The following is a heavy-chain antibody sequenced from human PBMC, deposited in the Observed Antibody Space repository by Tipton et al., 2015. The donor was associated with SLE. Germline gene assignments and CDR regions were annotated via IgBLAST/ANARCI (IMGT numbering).Heavy chain of an antibody. CDR3: ARRPHYYYYGMDV. CDR2: SHQSGTT. Sequence: TLSLTCAVYGGSFSGYYWSWIRQPPGKGLEWIGESHQSGTTNYHPSFKSRVTISVDTSKNQFSLKLSSVTAADTAVYYCARRPHYYYYGMDVWGQGTTVTVSS. J-gene: IGHJ6*02. CDR1: GGSFSGYY. V-gene: IGHV4-34*01.